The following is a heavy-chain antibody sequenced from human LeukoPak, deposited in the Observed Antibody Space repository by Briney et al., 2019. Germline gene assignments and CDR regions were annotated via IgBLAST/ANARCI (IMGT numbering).Heavy chain of an antibody. J-gene: IGHJ4*02. CDR3: AILGGGIKHWYAFDY. V-gene: IGHV3-30*03. CDR1: GFTFSGYG. CDR2: ISSDGSNI. Sequence: PGGSLRLSCAASGFTFSGYGMHWVRQAPGKGLEWVAVISSDGSNIYYADSVKGRFTISRDNSKNTLYLQMNSLRAEDTAVYYCAILGGGIKHWYAFDYWGQGTLVTVSS. D-gene: IGHD3-16*01.